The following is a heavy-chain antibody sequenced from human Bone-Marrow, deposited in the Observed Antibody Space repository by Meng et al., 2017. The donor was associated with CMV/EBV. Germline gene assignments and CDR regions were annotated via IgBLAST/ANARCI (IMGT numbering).Heavy chain of an antibody. CDR2: TYYRSKWYN. D-gene: IGHD3-3*01. CDR1: GDSVSSNSAA. V-gene: IGHV6-1*01. Sequence: SETLSLTCAISGDSVSSNSAAWNWIRQSPSRGLEWLGRTYYRSKWYNDYAVSVKSRITINPDTSKNQLSLKLSSVTAADTAVYYCARGVGSVRFLEWLSTSGYFDYWGQGTMVTVSS. J-gene: IGHJ4*02. CDR3: ARGVGSVRFLEWLSTSGYFDY.